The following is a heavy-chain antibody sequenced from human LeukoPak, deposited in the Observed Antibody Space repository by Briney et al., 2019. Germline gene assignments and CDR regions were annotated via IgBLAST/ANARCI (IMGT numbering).Heavy chain of an antibody. D-gene: IGHD5-12*01. J-gene: IGHJ4*02. Sequence: PSETLSLTCAVYGGSFSGYYWSWIRQHPGKGLEWIGYIYYSGSTYYNPSLKSRVTMSVDTSKNQFSLKLSSVTAADTAVYYCARWPYSGYEPFDYWGQGTQVTVSS. CDR3: ARWPYSGYEPFDY. V-gene: IGHV4-31*11. CDR2: IYYSGST. CDR1: GGSFSGYY.